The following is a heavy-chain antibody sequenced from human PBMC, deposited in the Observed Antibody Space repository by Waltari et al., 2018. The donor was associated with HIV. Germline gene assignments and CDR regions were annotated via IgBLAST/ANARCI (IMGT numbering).Heavy chain of an antibody. J-gene: IGHJ3*02. Sequence: QVQLQESGPGLVKPSETLSPICTVSGYSISSGYYWGWVRQPPGKGLEWIGSISHIGSTFYNPSLKRRVTISLDTSKNQFSLDLNSVTAADTAVYYCARRGVGALVDIWGQGTMVTVSS. V-gene: IGHV4-38-2*02. CDR3: ARRGVGALVDI. CDR2: ISHIGST. D-gene: IGHD1-26*01. CDR1: GYSISSGYY.